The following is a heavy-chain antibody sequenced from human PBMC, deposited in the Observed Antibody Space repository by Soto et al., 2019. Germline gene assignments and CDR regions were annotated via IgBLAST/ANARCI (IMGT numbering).Heavy chain of an antibody. D-gene: IGHD4-17*01. CDR3: AKDLLPNTVTTCGS. J-gene: IGHJ5*02. Sequence: QVQLVESGGGAVQPGRSLRLSCAASGFTFDSHGMHWLRQAPGKGLEWVAVISSDGNNKYYADSVKGRFTISRDNFNNILYLQMSSLRAEDTAVYYCAKDLLPNTVTTCGSWGQGTLVTVSS. CDR1: GFTFDSHG. CDR2: ISSDGNNK. V-gene: IGHV3-30*18.